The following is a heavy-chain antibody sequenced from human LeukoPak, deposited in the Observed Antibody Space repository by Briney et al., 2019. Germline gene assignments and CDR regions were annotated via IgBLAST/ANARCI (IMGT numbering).Heavy chain of an antibody. J-gene: IGHJ4*02. CDR1: GGSIRSRYYY. V-gene: IGHV4-39*07. Sequence: SETLSLTCTVSGGSIRSRYYYWGWIRQPPGKELEWIGSIYDSGSTYYNPSLKSRVTISVDTSKNQFSLKLNSVTAADTAVYYCARDRDGATLDYWGQGTLVTVSS. CDR3: ARDRDGATLDY. CDR2: IYDSGST. D-gene: IGHD1-26*01.